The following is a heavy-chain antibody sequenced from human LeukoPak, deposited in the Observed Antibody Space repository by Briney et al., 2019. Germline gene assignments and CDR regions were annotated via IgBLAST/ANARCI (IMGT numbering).Heavy chain of an antibody. Sequence: SETLSLTCTVSGGSISSSNHYWGWIRQPTGKGLEWIGSLFYSGNTYYNPSLKSRVTISVDTSKNQLSLKVRSVTATDTAAYSCVRHSADHTSFDHWGQGTLVTVSS. CDR3: VRHSADHTSFDH. CDR2: LFYSGNT. V-gene: IGHV4-39*01. CDR1: GGSISSSNHY. J-gene: IGHJ4*02.